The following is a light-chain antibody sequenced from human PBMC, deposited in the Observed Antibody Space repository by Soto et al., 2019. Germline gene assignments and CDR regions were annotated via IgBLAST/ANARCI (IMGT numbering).Light chain of an antibody. V-gene: IGKV3-20*01. CDR3: QQYVISVT. Sequence: EIVLTQSPGTLSLSPGERATLSCRASQTVRGNLVWYQQKPGQAPRLLIYGASNRATGIPERFSGSGSGTDFTLTISRLEPQDSAMYYCQQYVISVTFGQGTRLEIK. CDR2: GAS. CDR1: QTVRGN. J-gene: IGKJ5*01.